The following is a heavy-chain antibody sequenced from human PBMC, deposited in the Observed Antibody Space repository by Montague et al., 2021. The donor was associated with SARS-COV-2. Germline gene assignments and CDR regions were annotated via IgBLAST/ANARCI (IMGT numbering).Heavy chain of an antibody. Sequence: SETLSLTCTVTGGSISSSNYYWGWIRQPPGKGLEWIGSLFYSGSSFYXPSVKSRVTISVDTSKNQFSLRLSSVTAADTAVYYCVAEWLAIYYFDFWGQGTLVTVSS. CDR1: GGSISSSNYY. D-gene: IGHD6-19*01. V-gene: IGHV4-39*01. CDR2: LFYSGSS. CDR3: VAEWLAIYYFDF. J-gene: IGHJ4*02.